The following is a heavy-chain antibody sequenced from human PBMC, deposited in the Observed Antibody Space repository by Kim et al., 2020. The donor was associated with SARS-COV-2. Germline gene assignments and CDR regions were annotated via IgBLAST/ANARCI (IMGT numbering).Heavy chain of an antibody. J-gene: IGHJ4*02. CDR1: GFTFSSYA. V-gene: IGHV3-23*01. CDR2: ISGSGGST. CDR3: AKDWLAYCGGDCYGLGFDY. Sequence: GGSLRLSCAASGFTFSSYAMSWVRQAPGKGLEWVSAISGSGGSTYYADSVKGRFTISRDNSKNTLYLQMNSLRAEDTAVYYCAKDWLAYCGGDCYGLGFDYWGQGTLVTVSS. D-gene: IGHD2-21*02.